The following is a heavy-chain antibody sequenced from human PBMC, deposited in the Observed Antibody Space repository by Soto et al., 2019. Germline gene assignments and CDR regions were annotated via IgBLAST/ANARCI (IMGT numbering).Heavy chain of an antibody. CDR2: IKSDGSNT. D-gene: IGHD3-3*01. CDR1: GFTFSRYW. V-gene: IGHV3-74*01. CDR3: ARVRDFWSGYYGNWFDP. J-gene: IGHJ5*02. Sequence: GGSLRLSCAASGFTFSRYWMHWVRQVPGKXLVWVSRIKSDGSNTSYADSVKGRFTISRDNAKNTLYLQMNNLRADDTAVYYCARVRDFWSGYYGNWFDPWGQGPLVTVSS.